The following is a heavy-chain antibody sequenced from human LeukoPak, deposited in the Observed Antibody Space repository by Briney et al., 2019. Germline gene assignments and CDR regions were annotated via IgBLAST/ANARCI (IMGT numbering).Heavy chain of an antibody. CDR2: ISGTSSDT. Sequence: GGSLRLSCAASGFTFSDSYMSWIRQAPGEGLEWVSYISGTSSDTNYADSVKGRFTISRDNAENSLYLQMSSLRAEDTAVYYCARVSLGNNYGSGSYDYWGQGTLVTVSS. V-gene: IGHV3-11*06. D-gene: IGHD3-10*01. CDR1: GFTFSDSY. CDR3: ARVSLGNNYGSGSYDY. J-gene: IGHJ4*02.